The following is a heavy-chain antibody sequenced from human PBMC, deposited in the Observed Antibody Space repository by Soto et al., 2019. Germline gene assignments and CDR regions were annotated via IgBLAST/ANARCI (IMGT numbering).Heavy chain of an antibody. D-gene: IGHD6-13*01. J-gene: IGHJ3*02. CDR2: ISWNSGSI. CDR1: GFTFDDYA. V-gene: IGHV3-9*01. CDR3: AKDMASAADNKKSAFDI. Sequence: GGSLRLSCAASGFTFDDYAMHWVRQAPGKGLEWVSGISWNSGSIGYADSVKGRFTISRDNAKNSLYLQMNSLRAEDTALYYCAKDMASAADNKKSAFDIWGQGTMVTVSS.